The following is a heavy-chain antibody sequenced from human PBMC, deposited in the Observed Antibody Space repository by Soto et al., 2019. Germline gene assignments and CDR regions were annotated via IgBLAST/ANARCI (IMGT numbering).Heavy chain of an antibody. CDR2: IYYSGST. CDR3: ARAQGSDIVVVPGFDY. D-gene: IGHD2-2*01. J-gene: IGHJ4*02. CDR1: GGSISSGGYY. Sequence: SETLSLTCTVSGGSISSGGYYWSWIRQHPGKGLEWIGYIYYSGSTYYNPSLKSRVTISVDTSKNQFSLKLSSVTAADTAVYYCARAQGSDIVVVPGFDYWGQGTLVTVSS. V-gene: IGHV4-31*03.